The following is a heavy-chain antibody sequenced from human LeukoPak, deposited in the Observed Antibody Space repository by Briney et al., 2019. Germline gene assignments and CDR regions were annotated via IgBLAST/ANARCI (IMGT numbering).Heavy chain of an antibody. J-gene: IGHJ4*02. CDR2: INPNSGGT. CDR3: ARGRPSTTAMGKIDY. V-gene: IGHV1-2*02. CDR1: GYTFTGYY. Sequence: ASVKVSCKASGYTFTGYYMHWVRQAPGQGLEWMGWINPNSGGTNYAQKFQGRVTMTRDTSISTAYMELSRLRSDDTAVCYCARGRPSTTAMGKIDYWGQGTLVTVSS. D-gene: IGHD5-18*01.